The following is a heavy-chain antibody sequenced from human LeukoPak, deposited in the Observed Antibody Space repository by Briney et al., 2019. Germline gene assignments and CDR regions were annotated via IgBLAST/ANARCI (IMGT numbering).Heavy chain of an antibody. CDR1: GFTLSAYW. J-gene: IGHJ4*02. V-gene: IGHV3-7*01. CDR2: IIEGGDLK. CDR3: ARVGKNGWDFDH. D-gene: IGHD6-19*01. Sequence: GESLRLSCAASGFTLSAYWMTWVRQAPGKGLAWVANIIEGGDLKYYVDSVKGRFTISRDNTKNSLYLQMTSLRADDTAVYYCARVGKNGWDFDHWGQGTLVTVSS.